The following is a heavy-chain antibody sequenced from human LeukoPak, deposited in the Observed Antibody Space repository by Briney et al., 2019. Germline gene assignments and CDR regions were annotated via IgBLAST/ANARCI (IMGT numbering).Heavy chain of an antibody. Sequence: GGSLRLSCAASGFTFSSYAMSWVRQAPGKGLEWVSAISGSGGSTYYADSVKGRFTISRDNSKNTLYLQMNSLRAEDTAVYYCAKRGTYDSSGFNFDYWGQGTLVTASS. D-gene: IGHD3-22*01. CDR1: GFTFSSYA. J-gene: IGHJ4*02. V-gene: IGHV3-23*01. CDR2: ISGSGGST. CDR3: AKRGTYDSSGFNFDY.